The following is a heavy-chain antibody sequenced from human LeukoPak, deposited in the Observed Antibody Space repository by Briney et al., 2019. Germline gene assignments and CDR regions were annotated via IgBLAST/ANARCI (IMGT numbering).Heavy chain of an antibody. J-gene: IGHJ5*02. Sequence: PSETLSLTCAVYGGPFNGYYWSWIRQPPGKGLEWIGEINHSGSTNYNPSLKSRVTISIHTSKNQFSLKLNSVTAADTAIYYCARHVVTRSPSAAKKRPWFAPGGREPLVPVSS. D-gene: IGHD1-1*01. V-gene: IGHV4-34*01. CDR2: INHSGST. CDR1: GGPFNGYY. CDR3: ARHVVTRSPSAAKKRPWFAP.